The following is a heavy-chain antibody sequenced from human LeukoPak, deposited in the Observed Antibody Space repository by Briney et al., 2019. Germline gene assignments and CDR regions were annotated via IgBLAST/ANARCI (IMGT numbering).Heavy chain of an antibody. D-gene: IGHD1-26*01. J-gene: IGHJ5*02. CDR1: GYTFTSYA. Sequence: ASVKVSCEASGYTFTSYAMHWVRQAPGQRLEWMGWINAGNGNTKYSQEFQGRVTITRDTSASTAYMELSSLRSEDMAVYYCAGDSGSSNWFDPWGQGTLVTVSS. V-gene: IGHV1-3*03. CDR3: AGDSGSSNWFDP. CDR2: INAGNGNT.